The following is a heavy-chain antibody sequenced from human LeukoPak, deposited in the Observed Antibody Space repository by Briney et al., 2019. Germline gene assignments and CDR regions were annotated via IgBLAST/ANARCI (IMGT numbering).Heavy chain of an antibody. CDR3: ARGAFLSKPPTLRGLLY. V-gene: IGHV1-8*02. CDR1: GYTFTGYY. J-gene: IGHJ4*02. Sequence: ASVKVSCTASGYTFTGYYMHWVRQAPGQGLEWMGWINPNSGNTGYAQKFQGRVTMTRNTSISTAYMELSSLRSEDTAVYYCARGAFLSKPPTLRGLLYWGQGTLVTVSS. CDR2: INPNSGNT. D-gene: IGHD3-10*01.